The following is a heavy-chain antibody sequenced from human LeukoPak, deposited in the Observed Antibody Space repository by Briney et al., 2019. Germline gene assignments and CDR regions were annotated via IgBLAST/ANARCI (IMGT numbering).Heavy chain of an antibody. CDR1: GGSISSGGYS. J-gene: IGHJ6*03. Sequence: PSETLSLTCAVSGGSISSGGYSWSWIRQPPGKGLEWIGYIYYSGSTNYNPSLKSRVTISVDTSKNQFSLKLSSVTAADTAVYYCARVRLDAQGYYYYYMDVWGKGTTVTVSS. CDR2: IYYSGST. V-gene: IGHV4-61*08. D-gene: IGHD3-16*01. CDR3: ARVRLDAQGYYYYYMDV.